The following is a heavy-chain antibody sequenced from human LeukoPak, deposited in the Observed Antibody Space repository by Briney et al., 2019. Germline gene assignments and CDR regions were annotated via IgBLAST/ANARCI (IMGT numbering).Heavy chain of an antibody. J-gene: IGHJ6*02. CDR1: GYTFTGYY. CDR2: INPNSGGT. V-gene: IGHV1-2*04. D-gene: IGHD3-3*01. CDR3: ARDTRPIRFLEWKHYYYGMDV. Sequence: ASVKVSCKASGYTFTGYYMHWVRQAPGQGLEWMGWINPNSGGTNYAQKFQGWVTMTRDTSISTAYMELSRLRSDDTAVYYCARDTRPIRFLEWKHYYYGMDVWGQGTTVTVSS.